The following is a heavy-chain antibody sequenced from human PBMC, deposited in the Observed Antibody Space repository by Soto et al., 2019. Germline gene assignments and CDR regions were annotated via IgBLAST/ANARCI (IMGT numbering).Heavy chain of an antibody. Sequence: GGSLRLSCAASGFTFSDYYMSWIRQAPGKGLEWVSYISSSSSYTNYADSVKGRFTISRDNAKNSLYLQMNSLRAEDTAVYYCARLDGSSSLHYYYGMDVWGQGTTVTVSS. CDR1: GFTFSDYY. J-gene: IGHJ6*02. V-gene: IGHV3-11*06. CDR3: ARLDGSSSLHYYYGMDV. CDR2: ISSSSSYT. D-gene: IGHD6-6*01.